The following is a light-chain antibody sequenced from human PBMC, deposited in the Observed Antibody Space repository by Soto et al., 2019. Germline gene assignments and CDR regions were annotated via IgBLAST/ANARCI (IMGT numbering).Light chain of an antibody. V-gene: IGLV2-14*03. Sequence: QSVLTQPASVSGSPGQSIAISCTGTSSDVGGYNYVSWYQQHPGKAPKLMIYDVSNRPSGVSNRFSGSKSGNTASLTISGLQAEDEGDYYCSSHTSSSTRVFGGGTKLTVL. CDR1: SSDVGGYNY. CDR3: SSHTSSSTRV. J-gene: IGLJ2*01. CDR2: DVS.